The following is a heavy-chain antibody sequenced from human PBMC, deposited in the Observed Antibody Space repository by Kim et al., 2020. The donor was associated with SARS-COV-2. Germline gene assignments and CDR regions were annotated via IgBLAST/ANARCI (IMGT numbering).Heavy chain of an antibody. V-gene: IGHV1-69*13. CDR3: ARRPVVVVVAATLYYYGMDV. D-gene: IGHD2-15*01. CDR1: GGTFSSYA. Sequence: SVKVSCKASGGTFSSYAISWVRQAPGQGLEWMGGIIPIFGTANYAQKFQGRVTITADESTSTAYMELSSLRSEDTAVYYCARRPVVVVVAATLYYYGMDVWGQGTTVTVSS. J-gene: IGHJ6*02. CDR2: IIPIFGTA.